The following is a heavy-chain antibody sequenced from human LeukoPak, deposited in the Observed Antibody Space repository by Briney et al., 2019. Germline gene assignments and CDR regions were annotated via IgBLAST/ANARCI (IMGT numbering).Heavy chain of an antibody. D-gene: IGHD3-16*01. CDR1: GFTFSAYG. J-gene: IGHJ6*03. CDR2: IWDDGSEE. V-gene: IGHV3-33*06. Sequence: PGRSLRLSCATSGFTFSAYGFHWVRQAAGKGLEWVGIIWDDGSEESYADSVKGRFTISRDNSNNTVYLQMNSLRVEDTAVYYCAKEYERGTHYYYMDVWGKGTTVTVSS. CDR3: AKEYERGTHYYYMDV.